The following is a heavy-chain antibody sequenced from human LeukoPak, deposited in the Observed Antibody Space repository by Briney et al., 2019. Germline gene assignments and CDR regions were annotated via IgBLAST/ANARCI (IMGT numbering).Heavy chain of an antibody. CDR1: GGSFSGYY. CDR2: INHSGST. D-gene: IGHD2-2*01. V-gene: IGHV4-34*01. Sequence: SETLSLTCAVYGGSFSGYYWSWIRQPPGKGLEWIGEINHSGSTNYNPSLKSRVTILVDTSKNQFSLKLSSVTAADTAVYYCASAGGQGYCSSTSCRNWFDPWGQGTLVTVSS. CDR3: ASAGGQGYCSSTSCRNWFDP. J-gene: IGHJ5*02.